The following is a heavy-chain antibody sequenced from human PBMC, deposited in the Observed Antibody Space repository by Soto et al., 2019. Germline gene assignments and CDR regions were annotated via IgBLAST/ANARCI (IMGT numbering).Heavy chain of an antibody. CDR3: ARDPLIVVVPAANDAFDI. Sequence: QVQLVESGGGVVQPGRSLRLSCAASGFTFSSYGMHWVRQAPGKGLEWVAVIWYDGSNKYYADSVKGRFTISRDNSKNTLHLQMNSLRAEDTAVYYCARDPLIVVVPAANDAFDIWGQGTMVTVSS. CDR1: GFTFSSYG. V-gene: IGHV3-33*01. J-gene: IGHJ3*02. D-gene: IGHD2-2*01. CDR2: IWYDGSNK.